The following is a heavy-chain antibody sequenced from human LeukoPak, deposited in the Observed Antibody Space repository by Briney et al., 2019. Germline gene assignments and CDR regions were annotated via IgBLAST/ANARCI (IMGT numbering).Heavy chain of an antibody. Sequence: GALLLSCAASGFTFSSYGMHWVRQAPGKGLEWVAFIRYDGSNKYYADSVKGRFTISRDNSKNTLYLQMNSLRAEDTAVYYCARERNMGYYDSSGYFDYWGQGTLVTVSS. J-gene: IGHJ4*02. D-gene: IGHD3-22*01. V-gene: IGHV3-30*02. CDR3: ARERNMGYYDSSGYFDY. CDR1: GFTFSSYG. CDR2: IRYDGSNK.